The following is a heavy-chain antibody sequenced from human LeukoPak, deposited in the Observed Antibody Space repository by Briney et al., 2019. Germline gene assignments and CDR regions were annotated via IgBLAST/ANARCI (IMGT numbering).Heavy chain of an antibody. Sequence: PSETLSLTCAVYGGSFSGYYWSWIRQPPGKGLEWIGEINHSGSTNYNPSLKSRVTISVDTSKNQFSLKLSSVTAADTAVYYCARVGYYDSSGYYYSNWFDPWGQGTLVTVSS. D-gene: IGHD3-22*01. CDR2: INHSGST. V-gene: IGHV4-34*01. CDR3: ARVGYYDSSGYYYSNWFDP. J-gene: IGHJ5*02. CDR1: GGSFSGYY.